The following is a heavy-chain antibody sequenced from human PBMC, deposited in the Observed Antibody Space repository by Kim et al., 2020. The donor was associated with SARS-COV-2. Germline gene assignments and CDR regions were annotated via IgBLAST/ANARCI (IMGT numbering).Heavy chain of an antibody. CDR3: ARVPNSYGDFGYFDL. Sequence: GGSLRLSCAASGFTFSSYSMNWVRQAPGKGLEWVSSISSSSSYIYYADSVKGRFTISRDNAKNSLYLQMNSLRAEDTAVYYCARVPNSYGDFGYFDLWGRSTLVTVSS. CDR2: ISSSSSYI. CDR1: GFTFSSYS. V-gene: IGHV3-21*01. J-gene: IGHJ2*01. D-gene: IGHD4-17*01.